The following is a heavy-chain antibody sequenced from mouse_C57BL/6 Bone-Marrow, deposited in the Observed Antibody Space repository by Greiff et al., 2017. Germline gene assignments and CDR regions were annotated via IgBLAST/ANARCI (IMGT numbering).Heavy chain of an antibody. D-gene: IGHD2-1*01. J-gene: IGHJ2*01. V-gene: IGHV14-4*01. CDR2: IDPENGDT. Sequence: VQLQQSGAELVRPGASVKLSCTASGFNIKDDYMHWVKQRPEQGLEWIGWIDPENGDTEYASKFQGKATITADTPSNTAYLQLSSLTSEDTAVYYCTTLIYYPFDYWGQGTTLTVSS. CDR3: TTLIYYPFDY. CDR1: GFNIKDDY.